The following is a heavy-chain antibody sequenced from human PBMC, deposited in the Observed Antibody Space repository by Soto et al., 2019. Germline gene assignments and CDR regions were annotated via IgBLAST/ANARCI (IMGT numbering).Heavy chain of an antibody. CDR2: IWFDGSNQ. Sequence: QVQLVESGGGVVQPGRSLRLSCAAFGFTFSTYGMHWVRQAPGKGLEWVAVIWFDGSNQFYADSVKGRFTISRDNSKNTLYLQMNSLSAEDTAVYYWARGSASYMDVWGKGTTVTVSS. V-gene: IGHV3-33*01. CDR1: GFTFSTYG. J-gene: IGHJ6*03. D-gene: IGHD3-10*01. CDR3: ARGSASYMDV.